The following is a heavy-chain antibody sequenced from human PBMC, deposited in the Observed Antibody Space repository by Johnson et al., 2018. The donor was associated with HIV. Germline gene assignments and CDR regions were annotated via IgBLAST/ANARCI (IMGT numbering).Heavy chain of an antibody. CDR1: GFTFDDYA. V-gene: IGHV3-7*01. J-gene: IGHJ3*02. CDR2: INQDGSEK. CDR3: ARDSTPWGGDYVGYAFDI. Sequence: VQLVESGGGLVQPGGSLRLSCAASGFTFDDYAMHWVRQAPGKGLEWVANINQDGSEKYDVDSVKGRFTISRDNAKNATYLQMNRLRADDTAVYYCARDSTPWGGDYVGYAFDIWGQGTMVTVSS. D-gene: IGHD4-17*01.